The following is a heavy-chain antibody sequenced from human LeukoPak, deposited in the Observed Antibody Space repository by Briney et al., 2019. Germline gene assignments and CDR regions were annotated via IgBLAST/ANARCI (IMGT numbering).Heavy chain of an antibody. V-gene: IGHV1-18*01. Sequence: ASVKVSCKASGYTFTSYGISWVRQAPGQGLEWMGWISAYSGNTNYAQKLQGRVTMTTDTSTSTACMELRSLRSDDTAVYYCARALITMIVVVTSFDYWGQGTLVTVSS. CDR3: ARALITMIVVVTSFDY. CDR2: ISAYSGNT. J-gene: IGHJ4*02. CDR1: GYTFTSYG. D-gene: IGHD3-22*01.